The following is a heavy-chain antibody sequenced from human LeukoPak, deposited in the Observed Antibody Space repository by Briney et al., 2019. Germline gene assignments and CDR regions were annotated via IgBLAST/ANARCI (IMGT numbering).Heavy chain of an antibody. CDR1: DGSISRYY. Sequence: TTETLSLTCTVSDGSISRYYWSWIRQPAGKGLEWIGRIYTSGSTKYNPSLKSRVTMSVDTSKNQFSLKVSSVTAADTAVYYCAREPRCTSSSCYSYDYWGQGTLVIVSS. V-gene: IGHV4-4*07. CDR2: IYTSGST. CDR3: AREPRCTSSSCYSYDY. D-gene: IGHD2-2*01. J-gene: IGHJ4*02.